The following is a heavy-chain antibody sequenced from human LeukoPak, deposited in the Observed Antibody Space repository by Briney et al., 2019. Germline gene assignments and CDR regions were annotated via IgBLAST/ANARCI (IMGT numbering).Heavy chain of an antibody. CDR3: ARQRGYYDSSGYYPDY. CDR2: IYYSGST. CDR1: GGSISSSSYY. V-gene: IGHV4-39*01. J-gene: IGHJ4*02. D-gene: IGHD3-22*01. Sequence: PSETLSLTCTVYGGSISSSSYYWGWIRQPPGKGLEWIGRIYYSGSTYYNPSLKSRVTISADTSKNQFSLKLSSVTAADTAVYYCARQRGYYDSSGYYPDYWGQGTLVTVSS.